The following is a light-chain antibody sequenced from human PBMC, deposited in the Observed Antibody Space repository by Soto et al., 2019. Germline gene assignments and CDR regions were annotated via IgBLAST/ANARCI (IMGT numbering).Light chain of an antibody. CDR2: KIS. CDR1: QGLVYSDGNIY. J-gene: IGKJ2*01. Sequence: DVVMTQSPLSLPVTLGQPASISCKSTQGLVYSDGNIYLNWFHQRPGQSPRRLIHKISDRDSGVPDRLSGSGSGTDFTLEISRVEAEDVGIYYCMQGTHWPFTFGQGTKLEIK. V-gene: IGKV2-30*01. CDR3: MQGTHWPFT.